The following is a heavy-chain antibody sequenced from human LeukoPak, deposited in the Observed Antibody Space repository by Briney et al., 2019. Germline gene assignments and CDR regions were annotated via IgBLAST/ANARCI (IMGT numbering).Heavy chain of an antibody. CDR2: ISSSSSTI. V-gene: IGHV3-48*01. J-gene: IGHJ3*02. CDR3: ARPPALWFGEFDAFDI. CDR1: GFTFSSYS. Sequence: GGSLRLSCAASGFTFSSYSMNWVRQAPGKGLEWVSYISSSSSTIYYADSVKGRYTISRDNAKNSLYLQMNSLRAEDTAVYYCARPPALWFGEFDAFDIWGQGTMVAVSS. D-gene: IGHD3-10*01.